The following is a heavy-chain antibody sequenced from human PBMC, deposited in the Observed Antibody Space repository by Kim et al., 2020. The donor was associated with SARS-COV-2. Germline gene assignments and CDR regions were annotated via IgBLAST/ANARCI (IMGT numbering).Heavy chain of an antibody. V-gene: IGHV4-39*01. J-gene: IGHJ4*02. Sequence: SETLSLTCTVSGGSISSSSYYWGWIRQPPGKGLEWIGSIYYSGSTYYNPSLKSRVTISVDTSKNQFSLKLSSVTAADTAVYYCARHPSFRVAPFDYWGQGTLVTVSS. CDR1: GGSISSSSYY. CDR2: IYYSGST. CDR3: ARHPSFRVAPFDY. D-gene: IGHD3-16*01.